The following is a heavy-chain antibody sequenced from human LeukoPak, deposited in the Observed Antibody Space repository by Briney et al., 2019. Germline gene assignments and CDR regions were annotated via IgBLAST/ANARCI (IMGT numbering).Heavy chain of an antibody. CDR2: IYYSGST. CDR1: GGSISSYY. Sequence: SETLSLTCTVSGGSISSYYWSWIRQPPGKGLEWIGYIYYSGSTNYNPSLKSRVTISVDTSKNQFSLKLSSVTAADTAVYYCARGSPYYYGSGSYGLSDYRGQGTLVTVSS. J-gene: IGHJ4*02. D-gene: IGHD3-10*01. CDR3: ARGSPYYYGSGSYGLSDY. V-gene: IGHV4-59*01.